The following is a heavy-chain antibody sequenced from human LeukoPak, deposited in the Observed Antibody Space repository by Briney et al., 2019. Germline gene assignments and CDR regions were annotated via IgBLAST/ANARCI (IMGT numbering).Heavy chain of an antibody. CDR2: INPNSGGT. J-gene: IGHJ3*02. CDR1: GYTFTGYY. CDR3: ARVRNYYDSSGYYNAFDI. Sequence: ASVKVSCKASGYTFTGYYMHWVRQAPGQGLEWMGWINPNSGGTNYAQKFQGRVTMTRDTSISTAYMELSRLGSDDTAVYYCARVRNYYDSSGYYNAFDIWGQGTMVTVSS. D-gene: IGHD3-22*01. V-gene: IGHV1-2*02.